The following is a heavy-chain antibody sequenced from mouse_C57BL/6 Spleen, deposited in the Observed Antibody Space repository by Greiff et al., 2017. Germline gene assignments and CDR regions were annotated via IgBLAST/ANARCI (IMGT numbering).Heavy chain of an antibody. Sequence: VQLQQSGPELVKPGASVKISCKASGYAFSSSWMTWVKQRPGKGLEWIGRIYPGDGATNYNGKFKGKATLTADKSSSTAYMQLSSLTSVDSAVYFCARRGPGYYYAMDYWGQGTSVTVSS. D-gene: IGHD4-1*01. CDR2: IYPGDGAT. J-gene: IGHJ4*01. CDR1: GYAFSSSW. CDR3: ARRGPGYYYAMDY. V-gene: IGHV1-82*01.